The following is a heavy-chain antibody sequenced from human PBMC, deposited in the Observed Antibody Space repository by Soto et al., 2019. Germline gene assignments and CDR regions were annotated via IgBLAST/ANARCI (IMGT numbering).Heavy chain of an antibody. CDR3: ARQYCSGGSCYYGYDI. CDR1: GFTVSNNY. D-gene: IGHD2-15*01. CDR2: IYSSGTT. Sequence: EVQLVESGGGLLQPGGSLRLSCAASGFTVSNNYMSWVRQAPGKGLEWVSFIYSSGTTYYADSVKGRFTISRDNSKNTLYLQMSSLSIEDKAVYYCARQYCSGGSCYYGYDIWGQRTLVTVSS. J-gene: IGHJ4*02. V-gene: IGHV3-53*01.